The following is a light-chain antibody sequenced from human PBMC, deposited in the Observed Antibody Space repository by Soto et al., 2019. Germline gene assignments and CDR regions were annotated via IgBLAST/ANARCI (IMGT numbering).Light chain of an antibody. CDR3: QQYSGYSLFT. CDR2: DAS. V-gene: IGKV1-5*01. J-gene: IGKJ3*01. CDR1: QSISGW. Sequence: DIQMTQSPSTLPASVGDRVTITCRASQSISGWLAWYQQRPGKAPKLLIYDASSLESGVPSRFSGSGSGTEFTLTIGGLQPDDFATYYCQQYSGYSLFTFGPGTIVDIK.